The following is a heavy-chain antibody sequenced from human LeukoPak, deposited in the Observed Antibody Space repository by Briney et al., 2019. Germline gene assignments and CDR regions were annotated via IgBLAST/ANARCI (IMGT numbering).Heavy chain of an antibody. CDR1: GGSISSHY. CDR2: IYYSGGT. V-gene: IGHV4-59*11. Sequence: SETLSLTCTVSGGSISSHYWSWIRQPPGKGLEWIGYIYYSGGTNYNPSLKSRVTISVDTSKNQFSLKPSSVTAADTAVYYCARNRNGGMDVWGQGTTVTVSS. CDR3: ARNRNGGMDV. J-gene: IGHJ6*02. D-gene: IGHD1-14*01.